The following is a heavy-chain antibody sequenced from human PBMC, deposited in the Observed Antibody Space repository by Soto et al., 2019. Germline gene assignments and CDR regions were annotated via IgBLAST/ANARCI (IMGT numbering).Heavy chain of an antibody. CDR3: ARGVLA. CDR2: IYFNGNT. CDR1: AASFSKYY. V-gene: IGHV4-59*13. J-gene: IGHJ5*02. D-gene: IGHD2-8*01. Sequence: SETLSLTCTVSAASFSKYYWTWIRQPPGKGLEWIGYIYFNGNTNYNPSLKRRVTISVDTSKKQISLNLTSVTDADTAVYYCARGVLAWGPGTLVTVSS.